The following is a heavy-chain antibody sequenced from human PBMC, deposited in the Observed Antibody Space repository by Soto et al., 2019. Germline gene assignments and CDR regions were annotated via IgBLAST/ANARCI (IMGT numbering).Heavy chain of an antibody. CDR1: GFTFDDYA. D-gene: IGHD2-15*01. CDR2: ISWNSGSI. V-gene: IGHV3-9*01. CDR3: AKDTMGYCSGGSCSPYFDY. J-gene: IGHJ4*02. Sequence: EVQLVESGGGLVQPGRSLRLSCAASGFTFDDYAMHWVRQAPGKGLEWVSGISWNSGSIGYADSVKGRFTISRDKAKNSLYLQMNSLRAEDTALYYCAKDTMGYCSGGSCSPYFDYWGQGTLVTVSS.